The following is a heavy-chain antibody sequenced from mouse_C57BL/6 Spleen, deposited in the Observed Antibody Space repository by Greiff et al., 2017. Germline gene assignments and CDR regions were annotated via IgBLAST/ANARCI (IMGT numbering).Heavy chain of an antibody. D-gene: IGHD1-1*01. J-gene: IGHJ4*01. CDR1: GYTFTSYT. CDR2: INPCSGYT. CDR3: ARGTVETRDY. Sequence: QVQLQQSRAELARPGASVKMSCKASGYTFTSYTMHWVKQRPGQGLEWIGYINPCSGYTKYNQKFKDKATLTADKSSSTAYMKLGSLTSEDSAVYYCARGTVETRDYWGQGTSVTVSS. V-gene: IGHV1-4*01.